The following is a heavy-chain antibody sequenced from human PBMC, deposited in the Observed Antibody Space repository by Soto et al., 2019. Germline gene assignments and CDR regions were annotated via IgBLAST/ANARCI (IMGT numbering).Heavy chain of an antibody. D-gene: IGHD6-19*01. CDR3: ERSRIAVEPRSFYFDC. Sequence: ASVKVSCKASGYTFTSYAMHGVRQPPGQRIEWMGWSNAGNGNTKYSQKFQGRVTITRDPSASTAYMELSSVSAEDTAVYYCERSRIAVEPRSFYFDCWGQGTLVTVSS. J-gene: IGHJ4*02. CDR2: SNAGNGNT. CDR1: GYTFTSYA. V-gene: IGHV1-3*01.